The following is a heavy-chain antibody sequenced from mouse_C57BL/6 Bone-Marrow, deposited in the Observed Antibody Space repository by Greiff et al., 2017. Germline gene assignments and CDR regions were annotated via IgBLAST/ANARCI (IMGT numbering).Heavy chain of an antibody. J-gene: IGHJ2*01. CDR3: ASYYYGSTYFDY. V-gene: IGHV1-53*01. D-gene: IGHD1-1*01. CDR1: GYTFTSSW. Sequence: VKLMESGTELVKPGASVKLSCKASGYTFTSSWMHWVKQRPGQGLEWIGNINPSNGGTNYNEKFKSKATLTVDKSSSTAYMQLSSLTSKDSAVYYCASYYYGSTYFDYWGQGTTLTVSS. CDR2: INPSNGGT.